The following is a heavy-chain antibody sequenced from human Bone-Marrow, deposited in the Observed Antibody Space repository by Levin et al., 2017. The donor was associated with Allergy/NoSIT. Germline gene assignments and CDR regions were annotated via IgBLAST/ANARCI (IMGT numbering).Heavy chain of an antibody. J-gene: IGHJ4*02. CDR2: INDRGGNA. D-gene: IGHD5-12*01. CDR1: GFTFRDPS. V-gene: IGHV3-64*02. Sequence: LSLTCAASGFTFRDPSMHWVRQAPGKGLEYVSSINDRGGNAYYADSVKGRFTMYRDDSRQTVFLHMANLRGDDTGIYYCARGLGGSGFDVSDWWGQGTLVTVSS. CDR3: ARGLGGSGFDVSDW.